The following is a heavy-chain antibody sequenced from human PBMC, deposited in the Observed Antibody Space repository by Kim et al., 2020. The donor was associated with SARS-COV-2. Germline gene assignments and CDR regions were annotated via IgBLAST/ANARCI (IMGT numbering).Heavy chain of an antibody. CDR3: AREGAVAGVTAFDH. CDR1: GFTFSNYA. D-gene: IGHD6-19*01. Sequence: GGSLRLSCAASGFTFSNYAMHWVRQAPGKGLEWVAGILYDGSNKYYADSVKGLFTISRDNSKNTLYLQMNTLRGEDTAVYYCAREGAVAGVTAFDHWGQGTLVTVSS. CDR2: ILYDGSNK. V-gene: IGHV3-30*14. J-gene: IGHJ4*02.